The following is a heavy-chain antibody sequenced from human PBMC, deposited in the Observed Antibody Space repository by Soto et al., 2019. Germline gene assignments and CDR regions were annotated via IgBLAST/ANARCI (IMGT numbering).Heavy chain of an antibody. CDR3: ARDIYSYGSVGTPDI. CDR1: GFSFSSQA. J-gene: IGHJ3*02. Sequence: QEQLMESGGGVVQPGRSLRLSCVASGFSFSSQAMHWVRQAPGKGLEWVAAISNDGNRQLYVAYVKDRFTISRDNSRNTLDLQMNNLRTEDTGVYFCARDIYSYGSVGTPDIWGQGTMVTVSS. V-gene: IGHV3-30-3*01. D-gene: IGHD5-18*01. CDR2: ISNDGNRQ.